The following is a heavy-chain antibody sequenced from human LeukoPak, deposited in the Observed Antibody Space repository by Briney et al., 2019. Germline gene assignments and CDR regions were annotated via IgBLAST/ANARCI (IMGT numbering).Heavy chain of an antibody. J-gene: IGHJ4*02. CDR1: GFNITNYY. D-gene: IGHD1-14*01. Sequence: GGSLRLSCAASGFNITNYYMSWVRQAPGKGLEWVANINEDGGERHYVDSVKGRFTISRDNAKNSLYLQMNSLRAEDTAVYYCARGGNLENWGGGTLVTVSS. CDR2: INEDGGER. V-gene: IGHV3-7*01. CDR3: ARGGNLEN.